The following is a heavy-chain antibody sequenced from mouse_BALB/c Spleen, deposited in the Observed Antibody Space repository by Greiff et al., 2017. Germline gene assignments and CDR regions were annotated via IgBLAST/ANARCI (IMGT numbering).Heavy chain of an antibody. Sequence: QVQLQQSGAELVRPGTSVKVSCKASGYAFTNYLIEWVKQRPGQGLEWIGVINPGSGGTNYNEKFKGKATLTADKSSSTAYMQLSSPTSEDSAVYYCTRSGYGSSYGFAYWGQGTLVTVSA. J-gene: IGHJ3*01. D-gene: IGHD1-1*01. CDR2: INPGSGGT. CDR1: GYAFTNYL. V-gene: IGHV1-54*01. CDR3: TRSGYGSSYGFAY.